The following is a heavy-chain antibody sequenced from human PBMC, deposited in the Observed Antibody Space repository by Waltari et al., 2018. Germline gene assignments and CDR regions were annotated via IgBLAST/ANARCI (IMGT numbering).Heavy chain of an antibody. CDR2: INPNSGGT. CDR3: ARDPNIAVAGTGWFDY. CDR1: GYTFTGYY. J-gene: IGHJ4*02. D-gene: IGHD6-19*01. V-gene: IGHV1-2*02. Sequence: QVQLVQSGAEVKKPGASVKVSCKASGYTFTGYYMHWVRQAPGQGLEWMGWINPNSGGTNYAQKFQGRVTMTRDTSISTAYMELSRLRSDDTAVYYCARDPNIAVAGTGWFDYWGQGTLVTVSS.